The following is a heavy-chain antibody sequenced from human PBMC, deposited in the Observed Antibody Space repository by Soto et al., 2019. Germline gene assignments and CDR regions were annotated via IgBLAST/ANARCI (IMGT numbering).Heavy chain of an antibody. CDR1: GGSISSSSYY. CDR2: IYYSGST. D-gene: IGHD6-19*01. V-gene: IGHV4-39*01. CDR3: ARLRYSSGWPAYFDY. Sequence: SETLSLTCTVSGGSISSSSYYWGWIRQPPGKGLEWIGSIYYSGSTYYNPSLKSRVTISVDTSKNQFSLKLSSVTAADTAVYYCARLRYSSGWPAYFDYWGQGTLVTVSS. J-gene: IGHJ4*02.